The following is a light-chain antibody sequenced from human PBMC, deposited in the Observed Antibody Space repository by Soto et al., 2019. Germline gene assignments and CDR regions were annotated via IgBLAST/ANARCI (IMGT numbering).Light chain of an antibody. CDR1: QSVSSN. J-gene: IGKJ2*01. CDR2: GAS. Sequence: EIVMTQSPATLSVSPGERATLSCRASQSVSSNLAWYQQKPGQAPRLLIYGASTRATGIPGRFSSSGSGTEFTLTISSLQSEDFAIYYCQQYNNWPPYTFGQGTKLEIK. V-gene: IGKV3-15*01. CDR3: QQYNNWPPYT.